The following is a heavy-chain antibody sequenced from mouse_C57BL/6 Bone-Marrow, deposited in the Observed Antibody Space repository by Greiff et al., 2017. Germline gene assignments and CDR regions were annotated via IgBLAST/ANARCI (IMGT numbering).Heavy chain of an antibody. CDR3: ARDGYQFAY. CDR1: GYTFTSYW. V-gene: IGHV1-59*01. CDR2: IDPSDSYT. D-gene: IGHD2-3*01. J-gene: IGHJ3*01. Sequence: QVQLQQPGAELVRPGTSVKLSCKASGYTFTSYWMHWVKQRPGQGLEWIGVIDPSDSYTNYNQKFKGKATLTVDTSSSTAYMQLSSLTSADSAVYYCARDGYQFAYWGQGTLVTVSA.